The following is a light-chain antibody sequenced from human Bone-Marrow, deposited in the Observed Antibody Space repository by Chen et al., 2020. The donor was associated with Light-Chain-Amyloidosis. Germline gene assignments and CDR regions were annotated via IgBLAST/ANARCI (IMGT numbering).Light chain of an antibody. J-gene: IGLJ1*01. CDR1: SSDVGGENH. CDR2: EVT. CDR3: SSYTITNTLV. Sequence: QSARPQPASVSGSPGPSITISCTGTSSDVGGENHVSWYQQHPDKAPKLMIYEVTNRPSWVPDRFSGSKSDNTASLTISGLQTEDEADYFCSSYTITNTLVFGSGTRVTVL. V-gene: IGLV2-14*01.